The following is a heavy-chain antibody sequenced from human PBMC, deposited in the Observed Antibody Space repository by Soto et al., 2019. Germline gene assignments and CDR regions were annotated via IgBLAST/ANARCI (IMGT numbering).Heavy chain of an antibody. CDR1: GGSISGYY. D-gene: IGHD3-10*01. CDR2: IYYSGTT. J-gene: IGHJ4*02. CDR3: ARESYYGSGATVVAY. V-gene: IGHV4-59*01. Sequence: QVQLQESGPGLVRPSETLSLTCTVSGGSISGYYWSWIRQPPGKGLEWIGYIYYSGTTSYNPSLNSRVTMSEAPSKNQFSLKVNSVAAADTAVYYCARESYYGSGATVVAYWGQGTLVTVSS.